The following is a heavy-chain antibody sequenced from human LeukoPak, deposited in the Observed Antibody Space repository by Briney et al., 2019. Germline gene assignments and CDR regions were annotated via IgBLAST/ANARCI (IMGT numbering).Heavy chain of an antibody. CDR3: AKDEIVVVPARFDY. D-gene: IGHD2-2*01. Sequence: PGGSLRLSCAASGFTFSSYAMSWVRQAPGKGLEWVSAISGSGGSTYYADSVKGRFTISRDNSENTLYLRMNSLRAEDTAVYYCAKDEIVVVPARFDYWGQGTLVTVSS. V-gene: IGHV3-23*01. CDR1: GFTFSSYA. CDR2: ISGSGGST. J-gene: IGHJ4*02.